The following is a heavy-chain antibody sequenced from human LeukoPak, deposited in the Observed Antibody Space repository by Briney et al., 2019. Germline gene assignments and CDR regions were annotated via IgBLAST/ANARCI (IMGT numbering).Heavy chain of an antibody. Sequence: SETLSLTCTVSGGSISSSSYYWGWIRQPPGKGLEWIGSIYYSGSTYYNPSLKSRVTISVDTSKNQFSLKLSSVTAADTAVYYCARQRTGRQWLAPGYFDLWGRGTLVTVSS. CDR2: IYYSGST. CDR1: GGSISSSSYY. D-gene: IGHD6-19*01. V-gene: IGHV4-39*01. CDR3: ARQRTGRQWLAPGYFDL. J-gene: IGHJ2*01.